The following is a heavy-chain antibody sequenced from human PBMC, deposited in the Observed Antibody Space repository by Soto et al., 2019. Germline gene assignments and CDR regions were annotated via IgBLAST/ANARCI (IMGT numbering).Heavy chain of an antibody. J-gene: IGHJ5*02. CDR2: IYHSGST. V-gene: IGHV4-30-2*02. D-gene: IGHD2-15*01. CDR1: GGSIGSGGYS. Sequence: SETLSLTCAVSGGSIGSGGYSWSWIRQPPGKGLEWIGYIYHSGSTYYNPSLKSRVTISVDRSKNQFSLKLSSVTAADTAVYYCARVRVVAATPDNDKNWFDPWGQGTLVTVSS. CDR3: ARVRVVAATPDNDKNWFDP.